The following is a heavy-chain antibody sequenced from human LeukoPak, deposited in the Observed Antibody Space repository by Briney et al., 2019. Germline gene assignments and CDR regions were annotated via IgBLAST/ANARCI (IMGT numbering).Heavy chain of an antibody. J-gene: IGHJ4*02. CDR3: ARVGSGWYFDY. Sequence: PGGSLRLSCAASGFTFSDSYMVWIRQAPGKGLEWVSYISSSGTYTNYADSVKGRFTISRDNARNSLFLQMNSLRADDTGVYYCARVGSGWYFDYWGQGALVTVSS. CDR2: ISSSGTYT. D-gene: IGHD6-19*01. V-gene: IGHV3-11*05. CDR1: GFTFSDSY.